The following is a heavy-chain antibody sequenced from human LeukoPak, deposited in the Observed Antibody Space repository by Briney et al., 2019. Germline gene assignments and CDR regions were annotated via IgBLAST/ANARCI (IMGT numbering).Heavy chain of an antibody. CDR3: TRSDYSTYFNY. Sequence: SETLSLTCTVSGGSFSSYYWSWIRQPPGKGLEWIGYIYYSGSTNYNPSLKSRVTISVDTSKNQFSLNLRSVTAADTAVYYCTRSDYSTYFNYWGPGTLVTVSS. J-gene: IGHJ4*02. CDR2: IYYSGST. CDR1: GGSFSSYY. D-gene: IGHD2-15*01. V-gene: IGHV4-59*01.